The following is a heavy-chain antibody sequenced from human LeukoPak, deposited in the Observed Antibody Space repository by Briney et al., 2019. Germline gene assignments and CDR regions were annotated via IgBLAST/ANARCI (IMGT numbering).Heavy chain of an antibody. CDR2: LDPNTGAT. D-gene: IGHD1-26*01. J-gene: IGHJ4*02. V-gene: IGHV1-2*02. CDR1: GYTFTDHN. CDR3: AIKTYAGSFYVF. Sequence: ASVKVSCKAPGYTFTDHNIHWVRQAPGQGLEWMGWLDPNTGATRSAQKFQDRVSLTRDTSISTGYMDLSSLTSDDTAVYYCAIKTYAGSFYVFWGQGTLVTVSS.